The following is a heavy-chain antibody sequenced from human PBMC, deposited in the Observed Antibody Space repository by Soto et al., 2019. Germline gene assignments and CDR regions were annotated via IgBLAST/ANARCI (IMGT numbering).Heavy chain of an antibody. V-gene: IGHV1-8*01. CDR2: MEPSTGRT. CDR3: ARGDSAGVDY. D-gene: IGHD4-4*01. J-gene: IGHJ4*02. CDR1: GYSFTSLD. Sequence: QVQLVQSGAEVREPGASVKVSCKASGYSFTSLDINWVRQTAGQGLEWMGWMEPSTGRTGYAQKFQGRVTMSRDTSINTAYMDLTTLTSDDTGFYYCARGDSAGVDYWGQGTLVIVSS.